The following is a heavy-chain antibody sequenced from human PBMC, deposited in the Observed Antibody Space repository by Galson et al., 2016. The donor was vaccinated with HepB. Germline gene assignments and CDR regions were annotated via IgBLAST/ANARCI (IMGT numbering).Heavy chain of an antibody. CDR1: GFTFSSYG. V-gene: IGHV3-30*18. D-gene: IGHD4-23*01. CDR2: ISYDGTRE. Sequence: SLRLSCAASGFTFSSYGMHWVRQAPGKGLEWLALISYDGTREDYADSVKGRFSISRENSKKTVDPQMNNMRFEDTAVYYCAKDYGGNSHYYGMDAWGQGTRVTVS. J-gene: IGHJ6*02. CDR3: AKDYGGNSHYYGMDA.